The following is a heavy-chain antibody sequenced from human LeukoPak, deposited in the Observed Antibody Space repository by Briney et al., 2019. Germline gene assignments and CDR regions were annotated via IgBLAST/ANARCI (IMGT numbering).Heavy chain of an antibody. CDR3: AKGSHGYSSSSADY. V-gene: IGHV3-23*01. CDR1: GLTFSSYA. J-gene: IGHJ4*02. D-gene: IGHD6-6*01. Sequence: GGSLRLSCAASGLTFSSYAMSLVRQAPGKGLEWVSVISGSGGNTYYADSVKGRFTISRDNSKNTLYLQMNSLRVDDTAVYSCAKGSHGYSSSSADYWGQGTLVTVSS. CDR2: ISGSGGNT.